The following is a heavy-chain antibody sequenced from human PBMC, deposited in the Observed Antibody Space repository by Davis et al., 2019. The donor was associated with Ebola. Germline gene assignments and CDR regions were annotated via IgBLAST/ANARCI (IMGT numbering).Heavy chain of an antibody. CDR1: GFTFSSYA. D-gene: IGHD3-10*01. CDR2: ISYDGSTK. J-gene: IGHJ4*02. CDR3: AKDGARGVVENSRGYYFDY. V-gene: IGHV3-30*18. Sequence: GESLKISCAASGFTFSSYAMHWVRQAPGKGLEWVAVISYDGSTKYYAESVTDRFTISRDNSKNTLYLQMNSLRAEDTAVYYCAKDGARGVVENSRGYYFDYWGQGTLVTVSS.